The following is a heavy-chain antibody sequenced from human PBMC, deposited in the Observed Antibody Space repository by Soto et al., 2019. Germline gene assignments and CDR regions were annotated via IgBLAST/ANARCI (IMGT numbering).Heavy chain of an antibody. Sequence: GASVKVSCKASGGTFSTYAISWVRQAPGQGLEWMGGIIPYFDITNYAQKFQGRVTITADESTGTGYMEVSSLRSEDTAVYYCAREARSYDLWSGYYSTDLFDSWGQGTQVTVSS. J-gene: IGHJ4*02. CDR1: GGTFSTYA. CDR3: AREARSYDLWSGYYSTDLFDS. D-gene: IGHD3-3*01. V-gene: IGHV1-69*13. CDR2: IIPYFDIT.